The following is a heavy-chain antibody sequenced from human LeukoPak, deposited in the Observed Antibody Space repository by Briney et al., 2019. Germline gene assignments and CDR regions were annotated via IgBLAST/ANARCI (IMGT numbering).Heavy chain of an antibody. CDR2: ISYDGSNK. D-gene: IGHD6-6*01. CDR1: GFTFSSYG. Sequence: PGRSLRLSCAASGFTFSSYGMHRVRQAPGKGLEWVAVISYDGSNKYYTDSVKGRFTISRDNSKNTLYLQMNSLRAEDTAVYYCASPPDSSSGNYFDYWGQGTLVTVSS. J-gene: IGHJ4*02. CDR3: ASPPDSSSGNYFDY. V-gene: IGHV3-30*03.